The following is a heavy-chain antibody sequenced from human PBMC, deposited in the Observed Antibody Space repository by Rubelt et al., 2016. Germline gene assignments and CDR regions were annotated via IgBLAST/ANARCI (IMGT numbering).Heavy chain of an antibody. D-gene: IGHD3-10*01. CDR3: AGSRAGTYSPLDS. Sequence: EVQLLESGGGLIQPGGSLRLSCAASGFTFSIYAMNWVRQAPGKGLEWVSYISGSGGATYYADSVKGRFTIPRDNSKNTVFLQRNSLRAEDTAVYYCAGSRAGTYSPLDSWGQGTLVTVSS. J-gene: IGHJ4*02. CDR2: ISGSGGAT. V-gene: IGHV3-23*01. CDR1: GFTFSIYA.